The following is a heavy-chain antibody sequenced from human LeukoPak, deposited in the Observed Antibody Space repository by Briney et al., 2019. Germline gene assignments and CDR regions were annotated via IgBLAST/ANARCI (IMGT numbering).Heavy chain of an antibody. Sequence: SETLSLTCTVSGASISSQFWSWVRQPPGKRPEYIGYMSYSGNTNYNPSLKSRVTISLDTSKNQSSLKLSSLTAADTAVYYCARFPSGSNWFDAWGQGTLVTVSS. V-gene: IGHV4-59*11. CDR3: ARFPSGSNWFDA. CDR2: MSYSGNT. J-gene: IGHJ5*02. CDR1: GASISSQF.